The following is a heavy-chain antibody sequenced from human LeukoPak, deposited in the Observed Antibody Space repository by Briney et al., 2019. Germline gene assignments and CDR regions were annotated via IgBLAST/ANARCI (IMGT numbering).Heavy chain of an antibody. CDR3: ATAPSSGSYPFDY. D-gene: IGHD1-26*01. Sequence: ASVKVSCKVSGYTLTELSMHWVRQAPGKGLEWMGGFDPEDGETIYAQKFQGRVTMTEDTSTDTAYMELSSLRSEDTAVYYRATAPSSGSYPFDYWGQGTLVTVSS. CDR2: FDPEDGET. CDR1: GYTLTELS. V-gene: IGHV1-24*01. J-gene: IGHJ4*02.